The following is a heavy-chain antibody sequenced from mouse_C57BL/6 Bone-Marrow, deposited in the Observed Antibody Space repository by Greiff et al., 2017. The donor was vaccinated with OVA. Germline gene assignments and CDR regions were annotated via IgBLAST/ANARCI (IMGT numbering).Heavy chain of an antibody. CDR3: ARGSIYYYGSSHGYDMDY. D-gene: IGHD1-1*01. CDR1: GYAFTNYL. J-gene: IGHJ4*01. Sequence: QVQLQQSGAELVRPGTSVKVSCKASGYAFTNYLIEWVKQRPGQGLEWIGVINPGSGGTNYNEKFKGKATLTADKSSSTAYMQLSSLTSEDSAVSFGARGSIYYYGSSHGYDMDYWGQGTSVTVSS. V-gene: IGHV1-54*01. CDR2: INPGSGGT.